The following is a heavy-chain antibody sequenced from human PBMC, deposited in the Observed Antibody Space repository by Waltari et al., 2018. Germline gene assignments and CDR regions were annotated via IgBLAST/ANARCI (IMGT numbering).Heavy chain of an antibody. CDR2: IYYSGST. D-gene: IGHD2-15*01. CDR3: ARDRIGVVAANDAFDI. Sequence: QVQLQESGPGLVKPSETLSLTCTVSGGSISSYYWSWIRQPPGKGLAWIGYIYYSGSTNYNPSLKSRVTISVDTSKNQFSLKLSSVTAADTAVYYCARDRIGVVAANDAFDIWGQGTMVTVSS. V-gene: IGHV4-59*01. J-gene: IGHJ3*02. CDR1: GGSISSYY.